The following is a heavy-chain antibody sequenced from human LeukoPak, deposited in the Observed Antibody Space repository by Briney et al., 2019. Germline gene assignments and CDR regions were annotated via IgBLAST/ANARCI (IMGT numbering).Heavy chain of an antibody. J-gene: IGHJ4*02. V-gene: IGHV3-48*01. CDR3: AKSGPYCSSTSCNYFDY. CDR2: INTRSSTV. Sequence: GGSLRLSCAASGFTFSDYTMNWVRQAPGRGLEWVSYINTRSSTVYYADSVKGRFTISRDNSKNALFLQMNSLRAEDTAVYYCAKSGPYCSSTSCNYFDYWGQGTLVTVSS. CDR1: GFTFSDYT. D-gene: IGHD2-2*01.